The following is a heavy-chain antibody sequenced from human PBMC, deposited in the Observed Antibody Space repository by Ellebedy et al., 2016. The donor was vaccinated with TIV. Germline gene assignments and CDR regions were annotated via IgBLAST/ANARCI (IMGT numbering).Heavy chain of an antibody. CDR3: ARDFDTAPMKTIFDY. CDR1: GFTFSSHW. V-gene: IGHV3-74*01. J-gene: IGHJ4*01. Sequence: PGGSLRLSCAASGFTFSSHWMHWVRHAPGKGLVWVSRINSDGSSTSYADSVKGRFTISRDNAKNSLYLQINNLRAEDTAVYYCARDFDTAPMKTIFDYWGHGTLVTVSS. CDR2: INSDGSST. D-gene: IGHD5-18*01.